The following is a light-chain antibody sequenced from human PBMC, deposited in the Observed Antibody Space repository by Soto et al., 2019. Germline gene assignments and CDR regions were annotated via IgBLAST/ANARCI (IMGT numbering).Light chain of an antibody. J-gene: IGKJ1*01. Sequence: DVQMTQSPSSLSASVGDGVTITCRASQSISSYVSWYQQKPGKAPKLLIYAASRLESGVPSRFSGSRSGTDFTLTISSLQPEDFATYYCQQSYSRMTFGQGTKVDIK. CDR2: AAS. CDR3: QQSYSRMT. V-gene: IGKV1-39*01. CDR1: QSISSY.